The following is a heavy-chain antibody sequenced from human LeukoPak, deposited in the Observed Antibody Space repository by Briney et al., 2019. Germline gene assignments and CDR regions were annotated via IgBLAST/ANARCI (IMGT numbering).Heavy chain of an antibody. V-gene: IGHV3-21*01. Sequence: AGGSLRLSCAASGFTFSSYSMNWVRQAPGKGLEWVSSISSSSSYIYYADSVKGRFTISRDNAKNSLYPQMNSLRAEDTAVYYCARGEAAAGNVDYWGQGTLVTVSS. CDR3: ARGEAAAGNVDY. D-gene: IGHD6-13*01. J-gene: IGHJ4*02. CDR1: GFTFSSYS. CDR2: ISSSSSYI.